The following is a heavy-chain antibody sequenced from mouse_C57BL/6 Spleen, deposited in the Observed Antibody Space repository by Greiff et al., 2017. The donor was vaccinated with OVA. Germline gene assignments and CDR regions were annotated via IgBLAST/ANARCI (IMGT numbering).Heavy chain of an antibody. Sequence: QVQLQQSGAELAKPGASVKLSCKASGYTFTSYWMHWVKQRPGQGLEWIGYINPSSGYTKYNHKFKDKATLTADKSSITAYMQLSSLTYEDSVVYYCAPNWDGFAYWGQGTLVTVSA. D-gene: IGHD4-1*01. J-gene: IGHJ3*01. CDR1: GYTFTSYW. CDR2: INPSSGYT. CDR3: APNWDGFAY. V-gene: IGHV1-7*01.